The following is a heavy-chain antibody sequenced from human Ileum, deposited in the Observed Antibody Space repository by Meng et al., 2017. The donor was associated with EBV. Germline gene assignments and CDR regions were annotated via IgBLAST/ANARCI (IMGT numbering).Heavy chain of an antibody. CDR1: GGNFKTFV. D-gene: IGHD4-23*01. V-gene: IGHV1-69*01. CDR3: ATDVGTVADH. J-gene: IGHJ4*02. Sequence: QLVQSGAYVNEPGSLVKISCRASGGNFKTFVFSWVRLAPGQGLEWMGGVTPVFTSTLYAKHFKDRVTITADESTNTAFMELKNLQSDDTAIYYCATDVGTVADHWGPGTLVTVSS. CDR2: VTPVFTST.